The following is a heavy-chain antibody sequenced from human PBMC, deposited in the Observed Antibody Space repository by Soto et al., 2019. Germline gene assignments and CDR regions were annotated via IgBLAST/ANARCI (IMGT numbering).Heavy chain of an antibody. CDR3: ARDNGYSSADFDY. CDR2: INPNSGGT. J-gene: IGHJ4*02. V-gene: IGHV1-2*02. CDR1: GYTFTDYY. D-gene: IGHD6-19*01. Sequence: QVQLVQSGAEVKKPGASGKVSCKASGYTFTDYYIYWVRQAPGQGLEWMGWINPNSGGTDYAQKVQGRVTMTTDTSINTAYMDMSMLRSDDTAVYYCARDNGYSSADFDYWGQGSLVTVSS.